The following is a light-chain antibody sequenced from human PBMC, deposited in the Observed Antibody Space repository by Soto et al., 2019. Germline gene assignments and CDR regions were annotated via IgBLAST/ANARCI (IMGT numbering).Light chain of an antibody. Sequence: EIVMTQSPASLSVSSGESATLSCRASQNVATNLAWYQHKPGQPPRLLIYGATTRATGVPARFSGSGSGTYFTLTSRGPQSEDSALYYCQQYNDWAPEDTFGQGTKLEIK. J-gene: IGKJ2*01. CDR2: GAT. V-gene: IGKV3-15*01. CDR1: QNVATN. CDR3: QQYNDWAPEDT.